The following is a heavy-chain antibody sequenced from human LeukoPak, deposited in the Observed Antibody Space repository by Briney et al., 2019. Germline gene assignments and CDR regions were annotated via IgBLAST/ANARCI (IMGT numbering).Heavy chain of an antibody. CDR2: IWYDGSNK. V-gene: IGHV3-30*02. Sequence: GGSLRLSCAASGFTFSSYGMHWVRQAPGNGPEWVAVIWYDGSNKYYADSVKGRFTISRDNSKNTLYLQMNSLRAEDTAVYYCAKDLGREVVVAAIGWGQGTLVTVSS. D-gene: IGHD2-15*01. J-gene: IGHJ4*02. CDR1: GFTFSSYG. CDR3: AKDLGREVVVAAIG.